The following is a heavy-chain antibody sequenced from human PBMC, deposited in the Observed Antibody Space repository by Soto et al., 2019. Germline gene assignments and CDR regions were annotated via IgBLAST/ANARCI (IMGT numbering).Heavy chain of an antibody. CDR3: ARGSRRDSSGYYYYYYYMDV. CDR1: GGTFSSYA. Sequence: ASVKVSCKASGGTFSSYAISWVRQAPGQGLEWMGGIIPIFGTANYAQKFQGRVTITADESTSTAYMELSSLRSEDTAVYYCARGSRRDSSGYYYYYYYMDVWGKGTTVTVSS. D-gene: IGHD3-22*01. CDR2: IIPIFGTA. J-gene: IGHJ6*03. V-gene: IGHV1-69*13.